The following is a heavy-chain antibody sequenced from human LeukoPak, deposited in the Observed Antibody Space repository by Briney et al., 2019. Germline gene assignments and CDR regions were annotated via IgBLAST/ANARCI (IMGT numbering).Heavy chain of an antibody. Sequence: GGSLRLSCAASGFTFDDYAMHWVRQAPGKGLEWVSGISWNSGSIGYADPVKGRFTISRDNAKNSLYLQMNSLRAEDTALYYCAKDRLKYHLLPNWFDPWGQGTLVTVSS. V-gene: IGHV3-9*01. J-gene: IGHJ5*02. CDR1: GFTFDDYA. CDR3: AKDRLKYHLLPNWFDP. D-gene: IGHD2-2*01. CDR2: ISWNSGSI.